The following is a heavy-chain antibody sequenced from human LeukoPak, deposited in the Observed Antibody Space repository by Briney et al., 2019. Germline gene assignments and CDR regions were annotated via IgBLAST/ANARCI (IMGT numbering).Heavy chain of an antibody. D-gene: IGHD6-19*01. J-gene: IGHJ6*03. CDR2: IYSGGST. CDR3: ARAQWRTYSYYYMDV. V-gene: IGHV3-53*01. CDR1: GFTLSFNY. Sequence: GGSLRLSCAASGFTLSFNYMSWVRQAPGKGLEWMSVIYSGGSTYYAESVKGRFTISRDDSKNTLYLQMNSLRAEDTAIYYCARAQWRTYSYYYMDVWGKGTTVTVSS.